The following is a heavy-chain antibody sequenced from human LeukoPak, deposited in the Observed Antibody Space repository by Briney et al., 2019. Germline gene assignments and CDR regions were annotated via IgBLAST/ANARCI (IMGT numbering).Heavy chain of an antibody. V-gene: IGHV4-4*02. Sequence: PSETLSLTCAVSGGSISSSNWWSWVRQPPGKGLEWIGEIYHSGSTNYNPFLKSRVTISVDKSKNQFSLKLSSVTAADTAVYYCAASRPYCSGGSCYSAEMDVWGQGTTVTVSS. CDR3: AASRPYCSGGSCYSAEMDV. CDR2: IYHSGST. J-gene: IGHJ6*02. D-gene: IGHD2-15*01. CDR1: GGSISSSNW.